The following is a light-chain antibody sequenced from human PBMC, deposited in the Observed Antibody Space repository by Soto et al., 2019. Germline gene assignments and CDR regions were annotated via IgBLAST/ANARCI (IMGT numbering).Light chain of an antibody. CDR1: QSVRSY. Sequence: EIVLTQSPATLSLSPGERATLSCRASQSVRSYLAWYQKKPGQSPRLLIYDASNRATDIPARFSGSGSGTDFTLSISSLAPEDFAIYYCHQRYSWPLTFGGGTNVEIK. CDR3: HQRYSWPLT. CDR2: DAS. J-gene: IGKJ4*01. V-gene: IGKV3-11*01.